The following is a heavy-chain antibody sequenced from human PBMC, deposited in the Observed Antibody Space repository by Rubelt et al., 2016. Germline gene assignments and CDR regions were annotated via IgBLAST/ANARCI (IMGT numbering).Heavy chain of an antibody. J-gene: IGHJ4*02. Sequence: QVQLQESAPGLVKPSQTLSLTCTVSGGSISSGGYYWTWIRQHPGKGLEWIGYIYYSGSTYYNPSLKSRVTISADTSKNQFSLKVYSVTAADTAVYYCARTYRYYSDYWGQGTLVTVSS. D-gene: IGHD1-26*01. CDR3: ARTYRYYSDY. CDR2: IYYSGST. V-gene: IGHV4-31*03. CDR1: GGSISSGGYY.